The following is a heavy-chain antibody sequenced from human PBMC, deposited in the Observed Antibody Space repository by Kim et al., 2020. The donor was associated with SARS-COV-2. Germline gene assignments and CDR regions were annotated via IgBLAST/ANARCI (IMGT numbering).Heavy chain of an antibody. V-gene: IGHV4-34*01. CDR2: IHHSGSA. CDR1: GGSVYGDSFRGYY. D-gene: IGHD1-26*01. J-gene: IGHJ5*02. Sequence: SETLSLTCNVYGGSVYGDSFRGYYWSWIRQFPGKGLEWIGEIHHSGSANYNPSLKSRVVLSIDTTKNQFSLNLTSVTVADTAVYYCAREYSDGWGDSSLVYNWIAPWGQGTLVTVS. CDR3: AREYSDGWGDSSLVYNWIAP.